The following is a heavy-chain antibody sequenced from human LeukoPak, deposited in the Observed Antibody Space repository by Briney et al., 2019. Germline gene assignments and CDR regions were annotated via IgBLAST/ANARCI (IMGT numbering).Heavy chain of an antibody. V-gene: IGHV6-1*01. CDR3: ARATDVKQQPNYFDY. CDR1: GDSFSSNSAT. Sequence: PSQTLSLSCAISGDSFSSNSATWNWVRQSPSRGLEWLGRTYYRSKWYNDYAVSVKSRITINPDTSKNQFSLQLNSVTPEDTAVYYCARATDVKQQPNYFDYWGQGTLITVSS. J-gene: IGHJ4*02. D-gene: IGHD6-13*01. CDR2: TYYRSKWYN.